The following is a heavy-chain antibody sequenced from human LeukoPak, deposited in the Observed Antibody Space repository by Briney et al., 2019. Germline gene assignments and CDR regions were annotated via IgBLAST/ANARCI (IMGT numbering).Heavy chain of an antibody. D-gene: IGHD2-2*01. CDR3: ARGVGKYQLRGFDP. Sequence: PSETLSLTCAVYGGSFSGYYWSWIRQPPGKGLEWIGEINHSGSTNYNPSPKSRVTISVDTSKNQFSLKLSSVTAADTAVYYCARGVGKYQLRGFDPWGQGTLVTVSS. CDR1: GGSFSGYY. V-gene: IGHV4-34*01. CDR2: INHSGST. J-gene: IGHJ5*02.